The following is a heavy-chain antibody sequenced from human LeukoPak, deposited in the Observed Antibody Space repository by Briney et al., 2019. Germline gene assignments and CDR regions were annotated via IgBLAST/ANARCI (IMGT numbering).Heavy chain of an antibody. CDR1: GYSISSGYY. J-gene: IGHJ4*02. D-gene: IGHD5-12*01. Sequence: SETLSLTCTVSGYSISSGYYRGWIRQPPGKGLEWIGSIYHSGSTYYNPSLKSRVTISVDTSKNQFSLKLSSVTAADTAVYYCARDQIVAIPGVFDYWGQGTLVTVSS. CDR2: IYHSGST. CDR3: ARDQIVAIPGVFDY. V-gene: IGHV4-38-2*02.